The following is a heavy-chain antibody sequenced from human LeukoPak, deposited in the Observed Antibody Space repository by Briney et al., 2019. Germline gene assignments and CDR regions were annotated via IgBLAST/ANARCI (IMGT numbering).Heavy chain of an antibody. D-gene: IGHD3-10*01. CDR2: INPSGGTT. CDR3: AKEGGITMVRGALAG. CDR1: GDTFTGYY. J-gene: IGHJ4*02. V-gene: IGHV1-46*01. Sequence: ASEKVSCKASGDTFTGYYMHWVRQAPGQGLEWMGIINPSGGTTTYAQKLRGRVTMTRDTSTSSVYMELSSLRSEDTAIYYCAKEGGITMVRGALAGWAQGTLVTVSS.